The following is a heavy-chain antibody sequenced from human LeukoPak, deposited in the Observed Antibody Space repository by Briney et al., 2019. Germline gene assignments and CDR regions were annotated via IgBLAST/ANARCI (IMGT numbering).Heavy chain of an antibody. V-gene: IGHV3-21*01. CDR1: GFTFSSYS. J-gene: IGHJ4*02. CDR2: VSSSSSYI. D-gene: IGHD1-14*01. CDR3: ARDQGRYSPFDY. Sequence: GGSLRLSCAASGFTFSSYSMNWVRQAPGKGLEWVSSVSSSSSYIYYADSVKGRFTISRDNAKNSLYLQMNSLRAEDTAVYYCARDQGRYSPFDYWGQGTLVTVSS.